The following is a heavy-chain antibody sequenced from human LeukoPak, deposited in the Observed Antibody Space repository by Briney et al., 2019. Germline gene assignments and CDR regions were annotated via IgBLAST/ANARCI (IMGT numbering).Heavy chain of an antibody. V-gene: IGHV4-39*07. J-gene: IGHJ4*02. CDR1: GGSISSSSYY. CDR2: INHSGST. Sequence: ASETLSLTCTVSGGSISSSSYYWGWIRQPPGKGLEWIGEINHSGSTNYNPSLKSRVTISVDTSKNQFSLKLSSVTAADTAVYYCARGMGGSYRGGVDYWGQGTLVTVSS. CDR3: ARGMGGSYRGGVDY. D-gene: IGHD1-26*01.